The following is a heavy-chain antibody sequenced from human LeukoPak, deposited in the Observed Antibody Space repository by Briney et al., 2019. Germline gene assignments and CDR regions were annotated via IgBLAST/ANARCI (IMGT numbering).Heavy chain of an antibody. CDR2: IYYTGST. V-gene: IGHV4-39*07. CDR1: GGSIISSNYY. D-gene: IGHD6-13*01. J-gene: IGHJ4*02. CDR3: ARVGSSSWYGYFDY. Sequence: SETLSLTCTVSGGSIISSNYYWGWIRQPPGKGLEWIGSIYYTGSTYYNPSLRSRVTMSVDTSRNQFSLKLSSVTAADTAVYYCARVGSSSWYGYFDYWGQGTLVTVSS.